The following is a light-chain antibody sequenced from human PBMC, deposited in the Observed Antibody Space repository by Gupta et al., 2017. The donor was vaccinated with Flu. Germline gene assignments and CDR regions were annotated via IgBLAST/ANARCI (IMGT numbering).Light chain of an antibody. J-gene: IGKJ1*01. CDR1: QSISSW. Sequence: DIQMTQSPSTLSASVGDRVSITCLASQSISSWVCWYQQKPVKAPKLLFYKASSLESGVPSRFSGSGSGTEFTLTISSLQHDDVATYYCQQNNSYWTFGQGTKVEIK. CDR3: QQNNSYWT. CDR2: KAS. V-gene: IGKV1-5*03.